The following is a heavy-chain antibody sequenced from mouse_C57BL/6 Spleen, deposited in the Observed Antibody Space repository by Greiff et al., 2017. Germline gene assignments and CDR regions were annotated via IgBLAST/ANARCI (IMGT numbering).Heavy chain of an antibody. CDR3: ARSYVGSPYWYVDV. Sequence: QVQLQQSGPGLVQPSQSLSITCTVSGFSLTSYGVHWVRQSPGKGLEWLGVIWSGGSTDSNAAFISRLSISKDKSKSQVFFKMNSLQADDTAIYYCARSYVGSPYWYVDVWGTGTTVTVSS. CDR1: GFSLTSYG. J-gene: IGHJ1*03. D-gene: IGHD1-1*01. V-gene: IGHV2-2*01. CDR2: IWSGGST.